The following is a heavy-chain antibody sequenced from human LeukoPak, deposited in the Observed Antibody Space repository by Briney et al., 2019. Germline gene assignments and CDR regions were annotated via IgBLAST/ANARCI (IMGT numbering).Heavy chain of an antibody. Sequence: PGGSLRLSCAASGFTFSSYGMHWVRQAPGKGLEWVAVISYDGSNKYYADSVKGRFTISRDNSKNTLYLRMNSLRPEDTAVYYCAKERYYYGSGSYTAPYSWGQGTLVTVSS. D-gene: IGHD3-10*01. CDR1: GFTFSSYG. CDR2: ISYDGSNK. J-gene: IGHJ4*02. CDR3: AKERYYYGSGSYTAPYS. V-gene: IGHV3-30*18.